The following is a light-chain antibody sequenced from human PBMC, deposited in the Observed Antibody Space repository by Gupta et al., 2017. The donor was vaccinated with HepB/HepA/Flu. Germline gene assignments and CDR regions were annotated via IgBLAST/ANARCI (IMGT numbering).Light chain of an antibody. J-gene: IGLJ3*02. CDR1: SSDVGGYNY. CDR2: DVS. CDR3: SSYTSSSTLGV. Sequence: QSALTQPASVSGSPGQSITILCPGTSSDVGGYNYVSWYQQHPGKAPKLMIYDVSNRPSGVSNRFSGSKSGNTASLTISGLQAEDEADYYGSSYTSSSTLGVFGGGTKLTVL. V-gene: IGLV2-14*03.